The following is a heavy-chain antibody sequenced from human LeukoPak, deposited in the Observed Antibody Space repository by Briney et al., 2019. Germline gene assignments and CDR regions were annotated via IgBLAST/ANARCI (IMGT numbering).Heavy chain of an antibody. D-gene: IGHD5-24*01. J-gene: IGHJ3*02. V-gene: IGHV3-9*01. CDR3: AKGNWRTAFDI. Sequence: GGSLRLSCAASGFTFSDYTMHWVRQAPGKGLEWVSGVTWNSQSIDYADSVRGRFTVSRDNARNSLYLQMSGLRPEDTALYYCAKGNWRTAFDIWGQGTMVTVSS. CDR2: VTWNSQSI. CDR1: GFTFSDYT.